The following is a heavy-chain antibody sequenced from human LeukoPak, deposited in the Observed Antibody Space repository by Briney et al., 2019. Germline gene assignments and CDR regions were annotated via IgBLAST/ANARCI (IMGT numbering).Heavy chain of an antibody. Sequence: GASVKVSCKASGYTFTSYGISWVRQAPGQGLEWMGWINPNSGGTNYAQKFQGRVTMTRDTSISTAYMELSRLRSDDTAVYYCARGLRYFDLWGRGTLVTVSS. CDR1: GYTFTSYG. J-gene: IGHJ2*01. V-gene: IGHV1-2*02. CDR3: ARGLRYFDL. CDR2: INPNSGGT.